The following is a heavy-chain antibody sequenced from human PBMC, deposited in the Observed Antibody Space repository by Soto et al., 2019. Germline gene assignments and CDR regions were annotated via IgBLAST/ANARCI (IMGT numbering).Heavy chain of an antibody. CDR1: GFTVSSNY. D-gene: IGHD2-2*01. V-gene: IGHV3-66*01. Sequence: PGGSLRLSCAASGFTVSSNYMSWVRQAPGKGLEWISIIYSAGNTYYADSVKGRFTISRDNSKNTLYLQMNSLRAEDTAVYYCARDPNIVLVPAALRSYYYYYGMDVWGQGTTVTVSS. CDR2: IYSAGNT. J-gene: IGHJ6*02. CDR3: ARDPNIVLVPAALRSYYYYYGMDV.